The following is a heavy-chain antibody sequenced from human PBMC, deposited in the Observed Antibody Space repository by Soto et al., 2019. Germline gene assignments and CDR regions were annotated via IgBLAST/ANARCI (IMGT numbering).Heavy chain of an antibody. V-gene: IGHV3-23*01. J-gene: IGHJ4*02. D-gene: IGHD1-7*01. CDR3: AKDRNYPRDQFHY. CDR1: GFTFSTYA. CDR2: ISANGQGI. Sequence: GGSLRLSCAASGFTFSTYALSWVRQAPGKGLEWVSAISANGQGIYYADSVRGRFTISRDNSKNTIFLHMDSLRAEDTAVYYCAKDRNYPRDQFHYWGQGTLLTFSS.